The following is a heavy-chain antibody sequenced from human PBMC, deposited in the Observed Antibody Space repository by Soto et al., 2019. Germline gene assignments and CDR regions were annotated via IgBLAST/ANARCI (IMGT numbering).Heavy chain of an antibody. V-gene: IGHV3-64D*06. Sequence: GVSLRLSCSASGFTFSSYAMHWVRQAPGKGLEYVSAISSNGGSTYYADSVKGRFTISRDNSKNTLYLQMSSLRAEDTAVYYCGKESDYYDSSGCLDYWGQGPLVTVSS. CDR2: ISSNGGST. CDR1: GFTFSSYA. J-gene: IGHJ4*02. D-gene: IGHD3-22*01. CDR3: GKESDYYDSSGCLDY.